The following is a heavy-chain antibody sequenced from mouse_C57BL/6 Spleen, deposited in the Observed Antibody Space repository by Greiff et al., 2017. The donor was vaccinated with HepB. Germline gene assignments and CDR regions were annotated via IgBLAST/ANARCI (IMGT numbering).Heavy chain of an antibody. CDR1: GYTFTSYD. D-gene: IGHD1-1*01. Sequence: VQLQQSGPELVKPGASVKLSCKASGYTFTSYDINWVKQRPGQGLEWIGWIYPRDGSTKYNEKFKGKATVTVDTSSSTAYMELHSLTSEDSAVYFCARYYGSSYGYFDVWGTGTTVTVSS. CDR2: IYPRDGST. J-gene: IGHJ1*03. CDR3: ARYYGSSYGYFDV. V-gene: IGHV1-85*01.